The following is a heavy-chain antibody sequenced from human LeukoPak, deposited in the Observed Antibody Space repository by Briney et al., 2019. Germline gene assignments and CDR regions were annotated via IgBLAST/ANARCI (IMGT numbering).Heavy chain of an antibody. CDR2: INPNSGGT. CDR3: ARDLTGTTSWDLDY. D-gene: IGHD1-7*01. Sequence: ASVKVSCKASGYTFTGCYMHWVRQAPGQGLEWMGWINPNSGGTNYAQKFQGRVTMTGDTSISTAYMELSRLRSDDTAVYYCARDLTGTTSWDLDYWGQGTLVTVSS. CDR1: GYTFTGCY. J-gene: IGHJ4*02. V-gene: IGHV1-2*02.